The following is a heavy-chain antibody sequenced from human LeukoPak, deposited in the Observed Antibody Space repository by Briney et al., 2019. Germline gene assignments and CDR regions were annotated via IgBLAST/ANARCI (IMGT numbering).Heavy chain of an antibody. CDR1: GFTFSSHR. Sequence: TGGSLRLSCAASGFTFSSHRMHWVRQAPGKGLVWVSRINSDGSSISYADSVKGRFTISRDNAKNTLYLQMNSLRAEDTAVYYCARGPCSSTSCYGGYYFDYWGQGTLVTVSS. V-gene: IGHV3-74*01. J-gene: IGHJ4*02. D-gene: IGHD2-2*01. CDR3: ARGPCSSTSCYGGYYFDY. CDR2: INSDGSSI.